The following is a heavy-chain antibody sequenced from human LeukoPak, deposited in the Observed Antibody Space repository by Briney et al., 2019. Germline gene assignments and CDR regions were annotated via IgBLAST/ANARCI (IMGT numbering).Heavy chain of an antibody. CDR1: GFTFTSYT. Sequence: GTSLRLSCAASGFTFTSYTMHWVRQPPGQGLEWVAATSYDGGNRYYADYVKGRFTIFRDNANNTLFLQMKSLRPEDTAVYFCARKSLWFKYYDYWGQGIWVTVSS. V-gene: IGHV3-30*01. CDR2: TSYDGGNR. D-gene: IGHD2-21*01. CDR3: ARKSLWFKYYDY. J-gene: IGHJ4*02.